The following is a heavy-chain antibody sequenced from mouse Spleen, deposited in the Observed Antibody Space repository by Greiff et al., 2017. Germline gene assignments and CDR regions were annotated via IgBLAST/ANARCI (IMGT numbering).Heavy chain of an antibody. CDR1: GYTFTDYY. V-gene: IGHV1-19*01. CDR2: INPYNGGT. CDR3: ARGTGSFFAY. J-gene: IGHJ3*01. D-gene: IGHD4-1*01. Sequence: VQLQQSGPVLVKPGASVKMSCKASGYTFTDYYMNWVKQSHGKSLEWIGVINPYNGGTSYNQKFKGKATLTVDKSSSTAYMELNSLTSEDSAVYYCARGTGSFFAYWGQGTLVTVSA.